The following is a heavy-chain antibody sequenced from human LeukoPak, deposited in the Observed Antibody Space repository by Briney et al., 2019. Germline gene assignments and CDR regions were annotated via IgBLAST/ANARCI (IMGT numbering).Heavy chain of an antibody. Sequence: PGGSLKLSCAASGFTFSGSAMHWGRQASGKGLEWVGRIRSKANSYATAYAASVKGRFTISRDDSKNTTYLQMSSLKTEDTAVYYCTREYNFDYWGQGTLVTVSS. D-gene: IGHD2/OR15-2a*01. CDR2: IRSKANSYAT. CDR1: GFTFSGSA. J-gene: IGHJ4*02. V-gene: IGHV3-73*01. CDR3: TREYNFDY.